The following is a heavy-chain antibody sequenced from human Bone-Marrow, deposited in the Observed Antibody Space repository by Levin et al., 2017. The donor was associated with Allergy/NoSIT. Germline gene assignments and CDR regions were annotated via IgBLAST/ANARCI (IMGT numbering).Heavy chain of an antibody. D-gene: IGHD3-22*01. Sequence: GESLKISCAASGFAFSGSGIHWVRQAPGKGLEWVGRIRRIGDNYAAIYSASLTGRFIISKHDSENTAYLQMNSLKTEDTAVYFCTTSAPNTYYYDSSRSYFDSWGHGTLVTVSS. V-gene: IGHV3-73*01. CDR2: IRRIGDNYAA. J-gene: IGHJ4*01. CDR3: TTSAPNTYYYDSSRSYFDS. CDR1: GFAFSGSG.